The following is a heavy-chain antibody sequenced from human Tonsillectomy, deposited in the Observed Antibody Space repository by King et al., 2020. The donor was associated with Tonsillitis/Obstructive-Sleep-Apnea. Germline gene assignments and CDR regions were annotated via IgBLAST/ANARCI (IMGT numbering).Heavy chain of an antibody. CDR3: AKSSRVDP. CDR2: INHSGST. CDR1: GGSFSAYY. V-gene: IGHV4-34*01. Sequence: VQLQQWGAGLLKPSETLSLTCAVYGGSFSAYYWNWIRQPPGKGLEWIGEINHSGSTNYNPSLKSRVIISVDTSKNQFSLKLSSVTAADTAVYYCAKSSRVDPWGQGTLVTVSS. J-gene: IGHJ5*02.